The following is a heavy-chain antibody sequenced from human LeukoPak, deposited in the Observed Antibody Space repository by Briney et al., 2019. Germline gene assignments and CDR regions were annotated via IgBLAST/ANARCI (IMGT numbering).Heavy chain of an antibody. V-gene: IGHV3-23*01. J-gene: IGHJ4*02. CDR1: GFTFSSYA. CDR2: ISGSGGST. D-gene: IGHD5-12*01. CDR3: AKDKGQWLRLLDY. Sequence: SGGSLRLSCAASGFTFSSYAMSWVRQAPGKGLEWVSAISGSGGSTYYADSVKGRFTISRDNSKNTLYLQMNSLRAEDTAVYYCAKDKGQWLRLLDYWGQGTLVTVSS.